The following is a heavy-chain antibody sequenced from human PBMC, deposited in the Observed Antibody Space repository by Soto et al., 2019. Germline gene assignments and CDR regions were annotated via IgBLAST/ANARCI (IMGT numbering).Heavy chain of an antibody. CDR2: IIPILGIT. V-gene: IGHV1-69*02. D-gene: IGHD5-12*01. CDR1: GGTFSSYT. CDR3: AYSGYPWG. Sequence: QVQLVQSGAEVKKHGSSVKVSCEASGGTFSSYTISWVRHAPGQGLERMGRIIPILGITNYAQKFQGRVTITADKSTSTAYMELSSLRSEDTAVYYCAYSGYPWGWGQGTLVTVSS. J-gene: IGHJ4*02.